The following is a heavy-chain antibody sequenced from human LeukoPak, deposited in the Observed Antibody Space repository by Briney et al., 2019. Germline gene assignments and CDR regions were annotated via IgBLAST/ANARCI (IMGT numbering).Heavy chain of an antibody. CDR1: GFTFSDHA. Sequence: PGGSLRLSCAASGFTFSDHAMDWVRQAPGKGLEWVGRIRNKANSYTTEYAASVQGRFTVSRDDSKNSLYLQMNSMKTEDTAVYYCTRDIVSISQPYYFDYWGQGTLVTVSS. D-gene: IGHD2-2*01. CDR3: TRDIVSISQPYYFDY. V-gene: IGHV3-72*01. J-gene: IGHJ4*02. CDR2: IRNKANSYTT.